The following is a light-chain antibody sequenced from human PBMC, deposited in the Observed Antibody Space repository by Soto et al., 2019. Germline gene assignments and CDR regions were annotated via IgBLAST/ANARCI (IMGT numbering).Light chain of an antibody. CDR2: RNN. CDR3: AAWDDSLSGRGV. V-gene: IGLV1-47*01. J-gene: IGLJ2*01. Sequence: QSVLTQPPSASGTPGQRVTISCSGSSSNIGSNYVYWYQQLPGTAPKLLIYRNNQRPSGVPDRSSGSKSGTSASLAISGLRSEDEADYYCAAWDDSLSGRGVFGGGTKLTVL. CDR1: SSNIGSNY.